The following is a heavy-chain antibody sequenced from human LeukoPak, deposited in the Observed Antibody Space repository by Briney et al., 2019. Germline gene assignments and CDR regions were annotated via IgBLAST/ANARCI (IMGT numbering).Heavy chain of an antibody. CDR2: LSGSSNSI. CDR1: GFTFSSYS. V-gene: IGHV3-21*04. Sequence: IPGGSLRLSCAASGFTFSSYSMHWVRQAPGKGLEWVSSLSGSSNSIYYADSVKGRFTISRDNSKNTLYLQMNSLRAEDTAVYYCAKNPTAMVDYWGQGTLVTVSS. D-gene: IGHD5-18*01. CDR3: AKNPTAMVDY. J-gene: IGHJ4*02.